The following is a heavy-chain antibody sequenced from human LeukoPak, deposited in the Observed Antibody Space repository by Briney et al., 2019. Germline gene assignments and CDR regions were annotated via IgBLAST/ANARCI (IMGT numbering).Heavy chain of an antibody. V-gene: IGHV4-59*08. CDR1: GGSISSYN. J-gene: IGHJ5*02. D-gene: IGHD3-10*01. CDR2: ISYSRST. CDR3: AKAPGRSYGPGDGFDP. Sequence: SATLFFTYTASGGSISSYNWSWIRQPPGNGLEWRGYISYSRSTNYNPSLKSRVTISVDTSKNQFSLKLSSVTAADTALYYCAKAPGRSYGPGDGFDPWGQGSLATVSS.